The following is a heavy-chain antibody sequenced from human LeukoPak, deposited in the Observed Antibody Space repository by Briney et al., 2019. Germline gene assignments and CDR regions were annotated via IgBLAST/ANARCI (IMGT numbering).Heavy chain of an antibody. V-gene: IGHV3-21*01. D-gene: IGHD4-17*01. J-gene: IGHJ4*02. Sequence: PGGSLRLSCAASGFTFSSYSLTWVRQAPGKGLEWVSFISSSSSYIYYADSVKGRFTISRDNAKNSLYLQMNSLRAEDTAVYYCARMTTVTGDDYWGQGTLVTVSS. CDR2: ISSSSSYI. CDR3: ARMTTVTGDDY. CDR1: GFTFSSYS.